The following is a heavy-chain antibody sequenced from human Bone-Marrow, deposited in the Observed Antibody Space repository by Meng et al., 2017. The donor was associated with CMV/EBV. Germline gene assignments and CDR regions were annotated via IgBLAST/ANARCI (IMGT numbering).Heavy chain of an antibody. CDR1: GFTFSSYG. Sequence: GGSLRLSCAASGFTFSSYGMHWVRQAPGKGLEWVAFIRYDGSNKYYADSVKGRFTISRDNSKKTLYLQMNSLRAEETAVYYCAKGPKITIFGVVIEGGMDVWGQGNTVTVSS. CDR2: IRYDGSNK. D-gene: IGHD3-3*01. V-gene: IGHV3-30*02. J-gene: IGHJ6*02. CDR3: AKGPKITIFGVVIEGGMDV.